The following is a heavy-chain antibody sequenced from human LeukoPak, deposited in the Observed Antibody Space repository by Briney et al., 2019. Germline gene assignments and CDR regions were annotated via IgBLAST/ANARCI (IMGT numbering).Heavy chain of an antibody. J-gene: IGHJ4*02. D-gene: IGHD2-8*01. CDR2: VSLSGLT. Sequence: PSETLSLTCGVSGGSITSTNWWSWVRQPPGQGLEWIGEVSLSGLTNYNPSLSSRVIMALDTSKNHLSLNLTSGTAADTAVYYCSRENGAFSPFGYWGQGTLVTVPS. CDR1: GGSITSTNW. V-gene: IGHV4-4*02. CDR3: SRENGAFSPFGY.